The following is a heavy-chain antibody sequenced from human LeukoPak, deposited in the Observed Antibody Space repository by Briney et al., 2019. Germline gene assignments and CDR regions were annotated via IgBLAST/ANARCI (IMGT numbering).Heavy chain of an antibody. Sequence: GGSLRLSCAASGFIFSNYWMSWLRQAPGKGLEWVANIRQEGSKKNYVDSVEGRFTISRDNAQNSVYLQMTSLRAEDTSVYYCATDTGHGYFESWGQGTLVTVSS. J-gene: IGHJ4*02. V-gene: IGHV3-7*01. CDR3: ATDTGHGYFES. CDR1: GFIFSNYW. CDR2: IRQEGSKK. D-gene: IGHD4-17*01.